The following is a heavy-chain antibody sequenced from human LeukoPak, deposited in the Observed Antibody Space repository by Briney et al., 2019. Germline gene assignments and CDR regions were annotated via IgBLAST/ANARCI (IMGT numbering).Heavy chain of an antibody. V-gene: IGHV3-23*01. CDR3: AKDLLDFGLNPNWFDP. D-gene: IGHD3-16*01. CDR2: ISGSGGST. Sequence: GGSLRLSCAASGFTFSTYAMSWVRQAPGKGLEWVSTISGSGGSTYYADSVKGRFTISRDNSKNTLYLQVNSLRAEDTAVYYCAKDLLDFGLNPNWFDPWGQGALVTVSA. J-gene: IGHJ5*02. CDR1: GFTFSTYA.